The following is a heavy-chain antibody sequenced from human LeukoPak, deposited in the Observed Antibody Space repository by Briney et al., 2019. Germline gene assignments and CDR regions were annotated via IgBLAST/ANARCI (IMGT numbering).Heavy chain of an antibody. D-gene: IGHD3-10*01. CDR2: ISAYNGNT. CDR3: ARGLLWFGESYYFDY. Sequence: GASVKVSCKASGYTFTSYGISWVRQAPGQGLEWMGWISAYNGNTNYAQKLQGRVTMTTDTSTSTAYMELRSLRSDDTAVYYCARGLLWFGESYYFDYWGQGTLVTVSS. V-gene: IGHV1-18*01. J-gene: IGHJ4*02. CDR1: GYTFTSYG.